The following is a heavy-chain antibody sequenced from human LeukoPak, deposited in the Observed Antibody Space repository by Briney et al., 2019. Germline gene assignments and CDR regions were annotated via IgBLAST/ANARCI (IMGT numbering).Heavy chain of an antibody. D-gene: IGHD6-19*01. V-gene: IGHV3-30-3*01. Sequence: GGSLRLSCAASGFTFSSYAMHWVRQAPGKGLEWVAVISYDGSNKYYADSVKGRFTISRDNAKNSLYLQMNSLRAEDTAVYYCAREDSSGWYYFDYWGQGTLVTVSS. CDR1: GFTFSSYA. CDR2: ISYDGSNK. J-gene: IGHJ4*02. CDR3: AREDSSGWYYFDY.